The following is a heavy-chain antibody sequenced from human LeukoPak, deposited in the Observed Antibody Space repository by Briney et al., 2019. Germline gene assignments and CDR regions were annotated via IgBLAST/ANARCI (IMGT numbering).Heavy chain of an antibody. V-gene: IGHV3-21*01. D-gene: IGHD6-13*01. CDR3: ARDDRAAAGDFEY. CDR2: ISSSSSYI. J-gene: IGHJ4*02. Sequence: GGSLRLSCAASGFTFDDYAMHWVRQAPGKGLEWVSSISSSSSYIYYADSVKGRFTISRDNAKNSLYLQMNSLRAEDTAVYYCARDDRAAAGDFEYWGQGTLVTVSS. CDR1: GFTFDDYA.